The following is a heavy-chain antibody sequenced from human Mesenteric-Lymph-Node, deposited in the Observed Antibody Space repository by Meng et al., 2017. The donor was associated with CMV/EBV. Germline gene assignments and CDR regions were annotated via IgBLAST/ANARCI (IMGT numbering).Heavy chain of an antibody. V-gene: IGHV3-23*01. CDR3: AKGELPLDY. Sequence: GSLKISCAASGFTFSTYWMSWVRQAPGKGLEWVSAITGNGEITYYAVSVKGRFTVSRDNSNNRLFLQMSRLRAEDTGVYYCAKGELPLDYWGQGTLVTVSS. D-gene: IGHD1-26*01. CDR2: ITGNGEIT. J-gene: IGHJ4*02. CDR1: GFTFSTYW.